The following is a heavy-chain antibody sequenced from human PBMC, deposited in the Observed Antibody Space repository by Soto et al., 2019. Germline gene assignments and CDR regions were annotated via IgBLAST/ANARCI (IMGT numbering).Heavy chain of an antibody. Sequence: PSETLSLTCVVSGASLSSYYWSWIRQPPGKGLEWIGYMYNTGSTIYNPSLKSRVTISVDTSKNQFSLKLNSVTAADTAVYYCARDLWGYCGADCYPLDVWGQGTTVTVSS. CDR1: GASLSSYY. V-gene: IGHV4-59*01. CDR2: MYNTGST. CDR3: ARDLWGYCGADCYPLDV. D-gene: IGHD2-21*02. J-gene: IGHJ6*02.